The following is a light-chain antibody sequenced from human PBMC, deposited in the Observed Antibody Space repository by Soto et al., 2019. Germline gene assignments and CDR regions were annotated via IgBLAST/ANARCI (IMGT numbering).Light chain of an antibody. J-gene: IGKJ1*01. CDR3: QQYGRSPWT. CDR2: GAS. V-gene: IGKV3-20*01. CDR1: QSVSSSY. Sequence: EIVLTQSPGTLSLSPGDRATLSCRASQSVSSSYLAWYQQKPGQAPRLLIYGASSRATGIPDTFSGSGSGTDFTLTISRLEPEDFAVYYCQQYGRSPWTFGQGTKVEVK.